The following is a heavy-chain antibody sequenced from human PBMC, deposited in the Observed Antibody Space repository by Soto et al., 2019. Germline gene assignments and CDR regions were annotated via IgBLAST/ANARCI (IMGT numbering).Heavy chain of an antibody. J-gene: IGHJ6*02. CDR1: GGSISSYY. CDR3: ARGLILTGRNSYYGMDV. Sequence: SETLSLTCTVSGGSISSYYWSWIRQPPGKGLEGIGYIYYSASTNYNPSLKSRVTISVDTSKNQFSLKLSSVTAADTAVYYCARGLILTGRNSYYGMDVWGQGTTVTSP. CDR2: IYYSAST. V-gene: IGHV4-59*01. D-gene: IGHD3-9*01.